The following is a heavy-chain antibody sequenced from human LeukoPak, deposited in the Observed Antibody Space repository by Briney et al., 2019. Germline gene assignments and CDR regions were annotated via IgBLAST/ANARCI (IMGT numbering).Heavy chain of an antibody. CDR3: ARCVQQLPDY. CDR2: IYYSGST. J-gene: IGHJ4*02. V-gene: IGHV4-39*01. CDR1: GGSISSSSYY. D-gene: IGHD6-13*01. Sequence: SETLSLTCTVSGGSISSSSYYWGWIRQPPGKGLEWIGSIYYSGSTYYNPSLKSRVTISVDTSKNQFSLKLSSVTAADTAVYYCARCVQQLPDYWGPGTLVTVSS.